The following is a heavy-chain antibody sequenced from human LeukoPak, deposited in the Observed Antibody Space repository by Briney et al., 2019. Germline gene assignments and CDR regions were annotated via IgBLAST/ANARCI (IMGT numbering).Heavy chain of an antibody. CDR3: ARGELRYFDWTDY. Sequence: PGGSLRLSCAASGFTFSSYSMNWVRQAPGKGLEWVSSISSSSSYIYYADSVKGRFTISRDNSKNTLYLQMNSLRAEDTAVYCCARGELRYFDWTDYWGQGTLVTVSS. D-gene: IGHD3-9*01. CDR1: GFTFSSYS. CDR2: ISSSSSYI. J-gene: IGHJ4*02. V-gene: IGHV3-21*01.